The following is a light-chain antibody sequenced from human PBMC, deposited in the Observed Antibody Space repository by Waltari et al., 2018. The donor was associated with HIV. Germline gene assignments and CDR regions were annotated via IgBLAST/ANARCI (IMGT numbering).Light chain of an antibody. CDR1: SSDVRGCNF. Sequence: QSALTQPASVSGSPGQAITISCTGTSSDVRGCNFVSWYQQHPGKAPKLMIYEGSKRPSGVSNRFSGSKSGNTASLTISGLQAEDEADYYCCSYTSSNTYVFGTGTEVSVL. CDR3: CSYTSSNTYV. V-gene: IGLV2-23*01. J-gene: IGLJ1*01. CDR2: EGS.